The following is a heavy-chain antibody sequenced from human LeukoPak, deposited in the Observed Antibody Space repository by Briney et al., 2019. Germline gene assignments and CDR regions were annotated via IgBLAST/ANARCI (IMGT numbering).Heavy chain of an antibody. CDR2: IYYSGST. J-gene: IGHJ5*02. D-gene: IGHD3-22*01. V-gene: IGHV4-59*01. CDR3: ARVSYYDNSGYNWFDP. CDR1: GGSISSYY. Sequence: SETLSLTCTVSGGSISSYYWSWIRQPPGKGLEWIGYIYYSGSTNYNPSLKSRVTISVDTSKNQFSLKLSSVTAADTAVYYCARVSYYDNSGYNWFDPWGQGTLVTVSS.